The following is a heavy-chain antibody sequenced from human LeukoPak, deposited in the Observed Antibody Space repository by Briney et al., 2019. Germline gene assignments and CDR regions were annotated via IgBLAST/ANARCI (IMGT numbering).Heavy chain of an antibody. CDR1: GFTFGRYW. CDR2: IKEDGSVK. J-gene: IGHJ4*02. Sequence: GGSLRLPCIASGFTFGRYWMGWVRQAPGKGLEWVANIKEDGSVKNYVDSVKGRFTISRDNARNSLYLQMTSLRVEETAVYYCTRDARARGPDLDSWGQGTLVTVSS. V-gene: IGHV3-7*01. CDR3: TRDARARGPDLDS.